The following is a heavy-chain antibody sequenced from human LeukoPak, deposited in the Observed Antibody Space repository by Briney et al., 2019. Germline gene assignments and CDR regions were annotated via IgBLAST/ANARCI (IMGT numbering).Heavy chain of an antibody. J-gene: IGHJ6*02. CDR3: ARSSVYYAYAMDV. Sequence: GGSLRPSCAASGFTVSSSFMSWVRQAPGKGLEWVSGIYGGGITYYADSVKGRFTISRDNSKSTLYLQMNSLRAEDTAVYYCARSSVYYAYAMDVWGQGTTVSVSS. D-gene: IGHD6-19*01. CDR2: IYGGGIT. CDR1: GFTVSSSF. V-gene: IGHV3-66*01.